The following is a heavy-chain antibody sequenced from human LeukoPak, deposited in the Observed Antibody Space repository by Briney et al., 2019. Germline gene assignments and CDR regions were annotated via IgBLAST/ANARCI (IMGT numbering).Heavy chain of an antibody. CDR3: ASINRPAAGTY. Sequence: SETLSLTCAVSGGSISSSNWWSWVRQPPGKGLEWIGEIYHSGSTNYNPSLKSQVTISVDKSKNQFSLKLSSVTAADTAVYYCASINRPAAGTYWGQGTLVTVSS. CDR2: IYHSGST. V-gene: IGHV4-4*02. J-gene: IGHJ4*02. CDR1: GGSISSSNW. D-gene: IGHD6-13*01.